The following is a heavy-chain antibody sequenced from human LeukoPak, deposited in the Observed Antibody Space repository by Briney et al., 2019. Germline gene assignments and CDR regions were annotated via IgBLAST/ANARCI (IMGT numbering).Heavy chain of an antibody. V-gene: IGHV3-23*01. J-gene: IGHJ4*02. CDR1: GFIFSTFD. CDR3: AKTTVGYSSGRYPGWPADC. Sequence: GGSLRLSCAASGFIFSTFDMSWVRQAPGKGLERVSGISGTGGATYYADSVKGRFTMSRDNSKNTVYLQMNSLTADDTAVYYCAKTTVGYSSGRYPGWPADCWGQGTLVTVSP. CDR2: ISGTGGAT. D-gene: IGHD6-19*01.